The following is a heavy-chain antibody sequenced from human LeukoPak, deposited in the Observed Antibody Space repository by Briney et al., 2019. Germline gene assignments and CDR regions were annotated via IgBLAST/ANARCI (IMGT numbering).Heavy chain of an antibody. V-gene: IGHV4-34*01. Sequence: SETPSLTCAVHGGSFSVYYWSWIRQPPGKGLEWIGQINHSGRTNHNPSLKSLVTISVDTSKHQLSLKMSSGTDADTAVYYCARQVIAAAGTKETPAHYYYYMDVWGKGTTVTISS. CDR2: INHSGRT. J-gene: IGHJ6*03. D-gene: IGHD6-13*01. CDR3: ARQVIAAAGTKETPAHYYYYMDV. CDR1: GGSFSVYY.